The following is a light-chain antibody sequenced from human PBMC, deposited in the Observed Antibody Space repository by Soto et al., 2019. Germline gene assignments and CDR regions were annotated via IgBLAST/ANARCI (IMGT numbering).Light chain of an antibody. CDR3: QQYGSSPPEIT. CDR2: DAS. Sequence: EFVLTQSPGTLSLSPGERATLSCRASQTVRNNYLAWYQQKPGQAPRLLIYDASSRATGIPDRFSGGGSGTDFTLTISRLEPEDFAVYYCQQYGSSPPEITFGGGTKVDIK. J-gene: IGKJ4*01. CDR1: QTVRNNY. V-gene: IGKV3-20*01.